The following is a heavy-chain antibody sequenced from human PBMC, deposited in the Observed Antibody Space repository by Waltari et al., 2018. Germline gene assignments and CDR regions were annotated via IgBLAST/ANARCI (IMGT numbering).Heavy chain of an antibody. CDR1: GFPFSSYW. CDR2: IKQDGSEK. Sequence: EVQLVESGGGLVQPGGSLRLSCAASGFPFSSYWMSWVRQAPGKGLGWVANIKQDGSEKYYVDSVKGRFTISRDNAKNSLYLQMNSLRAEDTAVYYCARDLGHFDYWGQGTLVTVSS. J-gene: IGHJ4*02. CDR3: ARDLGHFDY. V-gene: IGHV3-7*01. D-gene: IGHD3-10*01.